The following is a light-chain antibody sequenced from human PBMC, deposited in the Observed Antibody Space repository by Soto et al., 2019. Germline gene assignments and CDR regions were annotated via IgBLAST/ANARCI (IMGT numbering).Light chain of an antibody. Sequence: SYELTQPPSVSVAPGQTGRITCGGNNSGSKNVDWYQQKPGQAPVLVVYDDSDRPSGIPERFSGSNSGNTATLTISRVEAGDEADDYCQVWDSSSDHVVFGGGTKQTVL. CDR1: NSGSKN. V-gene: IGLV3-21*02. CDR2: DDS. CDR3: QVWDSSSDHVV. J-gene: IGLJ2*01.